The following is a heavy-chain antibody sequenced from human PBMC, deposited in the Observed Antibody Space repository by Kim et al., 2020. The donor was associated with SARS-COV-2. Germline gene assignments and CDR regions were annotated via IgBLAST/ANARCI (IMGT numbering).Heavy chain of an antibody. CDR3: ARVGEYYDFWSGLDY. J-gene: IGHJ4*02. CDR1: GGTFSSYA. CDR2: IIPIFGTA. Sequence: SVKVPCKASGGTFSSYAISWVRQAPGQGLEWMGGIIPIFGTANYAQKFQGRVTITADESTSTAYMELSSLRSEDTAVYYCARVGEYYDFWSGLDYWGQGTLVTVSS. V-gene: IGHV1-69*13. D-gene: IGHD3-3*01.